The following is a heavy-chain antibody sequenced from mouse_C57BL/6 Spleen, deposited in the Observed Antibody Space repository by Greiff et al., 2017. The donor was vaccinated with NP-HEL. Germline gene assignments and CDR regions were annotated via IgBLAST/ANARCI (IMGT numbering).Heavy chain of an antibody. D-gene: IGHD3-3*01. J-gene: IGHJ4*01. V-gene: IGHV2-3*01. CDR1: GFPFTSQW. CDR2: IWGDGST. Sequence: QVQLKGLGPGLVAPSQSLSIPFTVSGFPFTSQWVSLVRQPSGKGPEWVGVIWGDGSTQYPSARISRLSISKDNSKSQVFLKLNSLQTDDTATYYCAKPTREAMDYWGQGTSVTVSS. CDR3: AKPTREAMDY.